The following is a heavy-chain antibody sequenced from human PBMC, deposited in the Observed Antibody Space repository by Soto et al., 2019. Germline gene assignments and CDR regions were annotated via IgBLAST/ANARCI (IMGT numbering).Heavy chain of an antibody. CDR2: IWPGDSAT. V-gene: IGHV5-51*01. CDR1: GYDFSTEW. CDR3: VSLCTCGSLAIGVDH. D-gene: IGHD5-12*01. J-gene: IGHJ5*02. Sequence: EVQLVHSGAEVKKPGESLKISCKGSGYDFSTEWLGGVRQMPGKGLERMGIIWPGDSATRYSPSFQGQVTISADKSINTAYLKWTSQKASDTAMDYYVSLCTCGSLAIGVDHWGQGTLVTVSS.